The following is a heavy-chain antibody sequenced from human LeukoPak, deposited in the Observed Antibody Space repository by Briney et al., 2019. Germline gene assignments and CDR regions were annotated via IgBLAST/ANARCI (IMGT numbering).Heavy chain of an antibody. V-gene: IGHV1-2*02. Sequence: ASVKVSCKASGYTFTGYYMHWVRQAPGQVLESMGWINPNSGGTNYAQKFQGRVTMTRDTSISTAYMELSRLRSDDTAVYYCASSARSWSSLFFQHWGQGTLVTVSS. D-gene: IGHD6-13*01. CDR3: ASSARSWSSLFFQH. CDR1: GYTFTGYY. CDR2: INPNSGGT. J-gene: IGHJ1*01.